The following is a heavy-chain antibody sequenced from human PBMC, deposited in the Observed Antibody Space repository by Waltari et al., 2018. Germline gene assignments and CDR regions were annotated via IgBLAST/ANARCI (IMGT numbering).Heavy chain of an antibody. D-gene: IGHD6-6*01. CDR2: IYYSGST. Sequence: QVQLQESGPGLVKPSETLSLTCTVSGGSISSYYWSWIRQPPGKGLEWIGDIYYSGSTNYNPSRKSRVTISVDTSKNQFSLKLSSVTAADTAVYYCARVIAAPLTTGAFDIWGQGTMVTVSS. CDR3: ARVIAAPLTTGAFDI. V-gene: IGHV4-59*01. J-gene: IGHJ3*02. CDR1: GGSISSYY.